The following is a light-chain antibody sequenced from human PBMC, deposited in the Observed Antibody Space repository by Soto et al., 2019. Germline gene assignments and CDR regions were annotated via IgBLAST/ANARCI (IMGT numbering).Light chain of an antibody. V-gene: IGKV3-20*01. CDR1: QTVSSNF. CDR3: QQYGSSPLT. Sequence: EIVLTQSPGTLSLSPGERATLSCRASQTVSSNFLAWFQQKPGQAPRFVICGASSRATGIPDRFSGSGSGTDFTLTINRLEPEDFAVYYCQQYGSSPLTFGGGTKVEIK. CDR2: GAS. J-gene: IGKJ4*01.